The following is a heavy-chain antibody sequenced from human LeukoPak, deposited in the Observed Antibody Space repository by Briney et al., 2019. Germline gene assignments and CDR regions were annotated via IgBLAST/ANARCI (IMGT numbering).Heavy chain of an antibody. J-gene: IGHJ4*02. CDR2: INHSGST. CDR1: GGSFSGYY. CDR3: ARGRAARGFDY. Sequence: SETLSLTCAVYGGSFSGYYWSWIRQPPGKGLEWIGEINHSGSTNYSPSLKSRVTISVDTSKNQFSLKLSSVTAADTAVYYCARGRAARGFDYWGQGTLVTVSS. D-gene: IGHD6-6*01. V-gene: IGHV4-34*01.